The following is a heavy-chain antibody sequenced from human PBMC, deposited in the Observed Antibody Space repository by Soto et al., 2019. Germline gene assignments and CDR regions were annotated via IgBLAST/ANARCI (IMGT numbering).Heavy chain of an antibody. V-gene: IGHV1-69*06. CDR1: GGTFSSYA. Sequence: SVKVSCKASGGTFSSYAISWVRQAPGQGLEWMGGIIPIFGTANYAQKFQGRVTITADKSTSTAYMELSSLRSEDTAVYYCARVSDYDSSGYYSVFPDYWGQGTLVTVSS. D-gene: IGHD3-22*01. CDR2: IIPIFGTA. J-gene: IGHJ4*02. CDR3: ARVSDYDSSGYYSVFPDY.